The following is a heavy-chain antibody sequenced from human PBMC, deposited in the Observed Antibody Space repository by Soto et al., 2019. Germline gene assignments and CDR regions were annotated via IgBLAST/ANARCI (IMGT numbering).Heavy chain of an antibody. D-gene: IGHD6-19*01. CDR2: LIPIFGTA. CDR1: GGTFSSYA. CDR3: ARDGIAVAGSYDYYMDV. V-gene: IGHV1-69*12. J-gene: IGHJ6*02. Sequence: QVQLVQSGAEVKKPGSSVKVSCKASGGTFSSYAISWVRQAPGQGLEWMGGLIPIFGTANYAQKFQGRVTITADESTSTAYMELSSLRSEDTAVYYCARDGIAVAGSYDYYMDVWGQGTTVTVSS.